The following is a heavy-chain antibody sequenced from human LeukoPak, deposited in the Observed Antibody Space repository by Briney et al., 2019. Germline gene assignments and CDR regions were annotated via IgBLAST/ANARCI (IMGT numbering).Heavy chain of an antibody. CDR1: GFTFSSYA. CDR2: ISYDGSNK. CDR3: ARDGGYDFWSGSPPGY. V-gene: IGHV3-30-3*01. J-gene: IGHJ4*02. D-gene: IGHD3-3*01. Sequence: GRSLRLSCAASGFTFSSYAMHWVRQAPGKGLEWVAVISYDGSNKYYADSVKGRFTISRDNSKNTLYLQMNSLRAEDTAVYYCARDGGYDFWSGSPPGYWGQGTLVTVSS.